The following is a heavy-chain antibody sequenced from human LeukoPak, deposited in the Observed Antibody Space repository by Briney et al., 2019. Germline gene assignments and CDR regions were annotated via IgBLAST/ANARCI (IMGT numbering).Heavy chain of an antibody. D-gene: IGHD2-2*02. CDR3: AKGYCSSTSCYIEARQYDAFDI. CDR1: GFTFSSYG. Sequence: GGSLRLSCAASGFTFSSYGMHWVRQAPGKGLEWVAFIRYDGSNKYYADSVKGRFTISRDNSKNTLYLQMNSLRAEDTAVYYCAKGYCSSTSCYIEARQYDAFDIWGQGTMVTVSS. CDR2: IRYDGSNK. V-gene: IGHV3-30*02. J-gene: IGHJ3*02.